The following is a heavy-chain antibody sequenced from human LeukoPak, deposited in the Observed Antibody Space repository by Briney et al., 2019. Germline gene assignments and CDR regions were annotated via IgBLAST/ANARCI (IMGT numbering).Heavy chain of an antibody. D-gene: IGHD1-26*01. Sequence: SETLSLTCTVSGGSISSSSYYWGWIRQPPGKGLEWIGSIYYSGSTYYNPSLKSRVTISVDTSKNQFSLKLSSVTAADTAVYYCARVGAYAFDIWGQGTMVTVSS. CDR2: IYYSGST. CDR1: GGSISSSSYY. J-gene: IGHJ3*02. V-gene: IGHV4-39*07. CDR3: ARVGAYAFDI.